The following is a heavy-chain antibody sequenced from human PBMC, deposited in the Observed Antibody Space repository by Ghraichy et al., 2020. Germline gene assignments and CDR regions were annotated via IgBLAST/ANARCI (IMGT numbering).Heavy chain of an antibody. J-gene: IGHJ4*02. CDR1: GFSFGDYA. CDR3: TRERYSSGWYGADY. V-gene: IGHV3-49*04. D-gene: IGHD6-19*01. Sequence: GGSLRLSCTASGFSFGDYAMSWVRQAPGKGLEWVVFIRSKAYGGTTEYAASVKGRFTISRDDSKSIAYLQMNSLKTEDTAVYYCTRERYSSGWYGADYWGQGTLVTVSS. CDR2: IRSKAYGGTT.